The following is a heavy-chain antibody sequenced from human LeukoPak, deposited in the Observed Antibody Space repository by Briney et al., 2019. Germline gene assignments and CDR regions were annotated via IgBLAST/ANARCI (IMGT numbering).Heavy chain of an antibody. V-gene: IGHV3-9*01. CDR2: ISWNSGSI. J-gene: IGHJ4*02. Sequence: GRSLRLSCAASGFTFDDYAMHWVRPAPGKGLEWVSGISWNSGSIGYADSVKGRFNISRDNAKNSLYLQMNSLRAEDTALYYCAKGRGVVVMYFDYWGQGTLVTVSS. CDR1: GFTFDDYA. CDR3: AKGRGVVVMYFDY. D-gene: IGHD3-22*01.